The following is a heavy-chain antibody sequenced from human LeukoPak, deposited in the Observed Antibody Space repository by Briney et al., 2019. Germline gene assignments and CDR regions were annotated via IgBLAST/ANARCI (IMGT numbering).Heavy chain of an antibody. CDR2: ISSSANII. V-gene: IGHV3-48*01. J-gene: IGHJ4*02. D-gene: IGHD4-23*01. CDR1: GSSGFTLNDYS. CDR3: ATDGWRGGNSYSDN. Sequence: GGSLRLSCAASGSSGFTLNDYSMNWVRQAPGKGLEWVSYISSSANIIYYADSVKGRFTVSRDKARNSLYLQMDSLRAEDTAVYYCATDGWRGGNSYSDNWGQGTLVTVSS.